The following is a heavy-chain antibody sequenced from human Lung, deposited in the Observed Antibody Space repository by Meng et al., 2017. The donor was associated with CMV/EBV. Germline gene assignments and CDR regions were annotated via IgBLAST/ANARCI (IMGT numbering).Heavy chain of an antibody. D-gene: IGHD6-13*01. CDR3: ARARIAALLAFDH. V-gene: IGHV1-8*03. CDR1: GYTFSSYD. Sequence: KASGYTFSSYDVNWVRQATGVGLEWMGWMDPNSGNTGYAQKFQGRVTFTRNTSISTAYMELSSLRSEDTAVYYCARARIAALLAFDHWGQGTLVTVSS. CDR2: MDPNSGNT. J-gene: IGHJ4*02.